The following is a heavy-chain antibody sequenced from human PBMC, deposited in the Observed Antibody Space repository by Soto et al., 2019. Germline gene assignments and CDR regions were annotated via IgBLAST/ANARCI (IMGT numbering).Heavy chain of an antibody. CDR1: GYTFTSYA. V-gene: IGHV1-3*01. D-gene: IGHD4-4*01. CDR3: ARPTPKHYWYFDL. J-gene: IGHJ2*01. Sequence: ASVKVSCKASGYTFTSYAMHWVRQAPGQRLEWMGWINAGNGNTKYSQKFQGRVTITRDTSASTAYMELSSLRSEDMAVYYCARPTPKHYWYFDLWGRGTLVTVSS. CDR2: INAGNGNT.